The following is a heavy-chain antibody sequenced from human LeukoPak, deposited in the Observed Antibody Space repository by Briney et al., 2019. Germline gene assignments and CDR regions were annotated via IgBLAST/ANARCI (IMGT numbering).Heavy chain of an antibody. CDR2: ISTSVSA. CDR3: ARDYDVLTAYPPTQLFDP. J-gene: IGHJ5*02. V-gene: IGHV4-4*07. Sequence: SETLSLTCTVSGGSISSYYWSWIRQPAGKGLEWSGRISTSVSANYNPSLKSRVTMSVDTSKNQFSLKLNSVTAADTAVYYCARDYDVLTAYPPTQLFDPWGQGTLVTVSS. CDR1: GGSISSYY. D-gene: IGHD3-9*01.